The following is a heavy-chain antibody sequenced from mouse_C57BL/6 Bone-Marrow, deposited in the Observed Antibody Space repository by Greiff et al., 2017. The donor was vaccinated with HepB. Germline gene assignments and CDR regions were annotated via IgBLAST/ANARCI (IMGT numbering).Heavy chain of an antibody. Sequence: EVNLVESGGGLVKPGGSLKLSCAASGFTFSDYGMHWVRQAPEKGLEWVAYISSGSSTTYYADTVKGRFTITRDNAKNTLFLQMTSLRSEDTAMYYCARTGTWGYAMDYWGQGTSVTVSS. CDR3: ARTGTWGYAMDY. CDR2: ISSGSSTT. J-gene: IGHJ4*01. V-gene: IGHV5-17*01. CDR1: GFTFSDYG. D-gene: IGHD4-1*01.